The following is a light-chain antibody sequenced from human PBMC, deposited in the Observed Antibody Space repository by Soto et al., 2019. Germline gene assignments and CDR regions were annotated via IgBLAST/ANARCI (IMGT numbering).Light chain of an antibody. CDR2: EVS. CDR1: SSDVGGYNY. J-gene: IGLJ2*01. Sequence: QSALTQPASVSGSPGQSITISCTGTSSDVGGYNYVSWYRQHPGKAPKLMIYEVSNRPSGFSNRFSGSKSGNTASLTISGLRAEDEADYYCSSYTTTYSVVFGGGTKVTVL. V-gene: IGLV2-14*01. CDR3: SSYTTTYSVV.